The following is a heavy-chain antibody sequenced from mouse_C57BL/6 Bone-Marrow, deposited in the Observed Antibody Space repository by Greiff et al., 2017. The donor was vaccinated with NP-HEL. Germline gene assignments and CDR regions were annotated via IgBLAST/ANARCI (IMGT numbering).Heavy chain of an antibody. CDR2: IDPSDSYT. Sequence: QVQLQQPGAELVRPGTSVKLSCKASGYTFTSYWMHWVKQRPGQGLEWIGVIDPSDSYTNYNQKFKGKATLTADTSSSTAYMQLSSLTSEDSAVYYCARADYSNYDDYWGQGTPLTVSA. CDR1: GYTFTSYW. D-gene: IGHD2-5*01. CDR3: ARADYSNYDDY. J-gene: IGHJ2*01. V-gene: IGHV1-59*01.